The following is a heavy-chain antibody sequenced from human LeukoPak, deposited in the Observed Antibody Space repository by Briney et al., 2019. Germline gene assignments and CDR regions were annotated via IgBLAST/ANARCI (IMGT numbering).Heavy chain of an antibody. CDR1: GGSISSGGYY. Sequence: SETLSLTCTVSGGSISSGGYYWSWIRQPPGKGLEWIGYIYYSGSTNYNPSLKSRVTISVDTSKNQFSLKLSSVTAADTAVYYCARDGAVRGFDAFDIWGQGTMVTVSS. V-gene: IGHV4-61*08. J-gene: IGHJ3*02. CDR3: ARDGAVRGFDAFDI. CDR2: IYYSGST. D-gene: IGHD3-10*01.